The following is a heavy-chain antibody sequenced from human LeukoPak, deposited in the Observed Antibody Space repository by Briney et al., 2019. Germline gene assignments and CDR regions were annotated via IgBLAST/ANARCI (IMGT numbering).Heavy chain of an antibody. V-gene: IGHV4-4*07. CDR1: GRLISSYY. J-gene: IGHJ5*02. CDR3: AREGGTWYNWFDP. Sequence: PSETLSLTVTVCGRLISSYYCCCLRQPARKGLEWIERMYTSGSTNYNPSPKSRVTMSVDTSKNQFSLKLTSVSAAATAVYYCAREGGTWYNWFDPWGQGTLVTVSS. CDR2: MYTSGST. D-gene: IGHD6-13*01.